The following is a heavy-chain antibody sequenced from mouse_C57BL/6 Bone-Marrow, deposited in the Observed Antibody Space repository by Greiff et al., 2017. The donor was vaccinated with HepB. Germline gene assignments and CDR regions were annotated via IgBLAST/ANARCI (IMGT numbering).Heavy chain of an antibody. Sequence: EVKLQESGAELVRPGASVKLSCTASGFNIKDDYMHWVKQRPEQGLEWIGWIDPENGDTEYASKFQGKATITADTSSNTAYLQLSSLTSEDTAVYYCTTTFITTVVAKNFDVWGTGTTVTVSS. CDR2: IDPENGDT. V-gene: IGHV14-4*01. CDR3: TTTFITTVVAKNFDV. D-gene: IGHD1-1*01. CDR1: GFNIKDDY. J-gene: IGHJ1*03.